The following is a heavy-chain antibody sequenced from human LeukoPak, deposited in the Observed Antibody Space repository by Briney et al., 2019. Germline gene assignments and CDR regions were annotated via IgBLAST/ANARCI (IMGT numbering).Heavy chain of an antibody. CDR1: GFTFNRYS. Sequence: GRSLRLSCAASGFTFNRYSMLWVRQASGKGPEWLAVISYDGGTTHYADSVKDRFTISRDNSKNTLFLQLNSLRGDDTAVYYCARDSTYFYDGGSSGPHYFDYWGQGTLVTVSS. V-gene: IGHV3-30*01. D-gene: IGHD3-16*01. CDR2: ISYDGGTT. J-gene: IGHJ4*02. CDR3: ARDSTYFYDGGSSGPHYFDY.